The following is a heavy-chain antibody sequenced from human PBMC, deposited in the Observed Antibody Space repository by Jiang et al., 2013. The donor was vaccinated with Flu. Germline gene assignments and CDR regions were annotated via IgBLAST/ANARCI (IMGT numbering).Heavy chain of an antibody. CDR2: INSYSGGP. V-gene: IGHV1-2*02. Sequence: SGAEVKKPGGLVKVRPRKDVLRATLPSDYYIHWWRQAPSGRRDVVVEWRWINSYSGGPIYAPKFQGRVTLTRDTSVATAYMELLRLTSDDTALYYCARVTPTGFDPWGQGTLVTVSS. CDR3: ARVTPTGFDP. D-gene: IGHD1-1*01. CDR1: ATLPSDYY. J-gene: IGHJ5*02.